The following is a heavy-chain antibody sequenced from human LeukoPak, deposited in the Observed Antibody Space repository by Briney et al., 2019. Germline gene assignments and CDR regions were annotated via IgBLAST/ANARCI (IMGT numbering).Heavy chain of an antibody. CDR3: ARFPGPSSCGSSTSCYDRSPYYYYGMDV. CDR2: ISSSGSTI. J-gene: IGHJ6*02. D-gene: IGHD2-2*01. V-gene: IGHV3-11*01. Sequence: GGSLRLSCAASGFTFSDYYMSWIRQAPGKGLEWVSYISSSGSTIYYADSVKGRFTISRDNAKNSLYLQMNSLRAEDTAVYYCARFPGPSSCGSSTSCYDRSPYYYYGMDVWGQGTTVTVSS. CDR1: GFTFSDYY.